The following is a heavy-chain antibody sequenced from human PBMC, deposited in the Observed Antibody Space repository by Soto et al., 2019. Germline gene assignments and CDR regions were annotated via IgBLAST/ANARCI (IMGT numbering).Heavy chain of an antibody. Sequence: QAQLQTSGPGLVKPSETLSLTCTVSSVSIRSCTNQYCSWIRQPPGKGLEWLGYISTDGGFTRYNPSVSSRLTLSVDISKNQFSLKLGSVTAADTALYFCATQGLGKLHGLVEVWGQGTTVAVSS. D-gene: IGHD3-10*01. CDR1: SVSIRSCTNQY. V-gene: IGHV4-4*09. J-gene: IGHJ6*02. CDR2: ISTDGGFT. CDR3: ATQGLGKLHGLVEV.